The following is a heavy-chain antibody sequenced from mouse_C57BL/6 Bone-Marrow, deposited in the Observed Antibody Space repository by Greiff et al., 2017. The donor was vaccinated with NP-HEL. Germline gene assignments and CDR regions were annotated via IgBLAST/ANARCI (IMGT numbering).Heavy chain of an antibody. CDR3: GRQRGFDGYWGDFFDY. CDR1: GFTFSSYG. Sequence: EVKVVESGGDLVKPGGSLKLSCAASGFTFSSYGMSWVRQTPDKRLEWVATISSGGSYTYYPDSVKGRFTISRDNAKNTLYLQMSSMQSEVTAMFYCGRQRGFDGYWGDFFDYWGQGTTLTVSS. D-gene: IGHD2-3*01. CDR2: ISSGGSYT. J-gene: IGHJ2*01. V-gene: IGHV5-6*01.